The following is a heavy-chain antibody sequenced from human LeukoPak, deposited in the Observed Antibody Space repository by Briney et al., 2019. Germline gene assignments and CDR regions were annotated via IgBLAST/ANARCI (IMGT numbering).Heavy chain of an antibody. CDR2: INHSGST. CDR3: ARLTEGSGSYVRYFDY. J-gene: IGHJ4*02. V-gene: IGHV4-30-2*01. D-gene: IGHD3-10*01. Sequence: SETLSLTCAISDDSISSGGYSWSWIRQPPGKGLEWIGEINHSGSTNYNPSLKSRVTISVDTSKNQFSLKLSSVTAADTAVYYCARLTEGSGSYVRYFDYWGQGTLVTVSS. CDR1: DDSISSGGYS.